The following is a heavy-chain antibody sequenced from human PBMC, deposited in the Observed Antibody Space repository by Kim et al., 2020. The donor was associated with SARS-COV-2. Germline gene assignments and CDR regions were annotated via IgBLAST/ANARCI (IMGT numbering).Heavy chain of an antibody. CDR3: ARDRSEITTFGVVRYGMDV. CDR2: ISSSSSDI. CDR1: GFTFSSYS. J-gene: IGHJ6*02. Sequence: GGSLRLSCAASGFTFSSYSMNWVRQAPGKGLEWVSSISSSSSDIYYSDSVKGRFTISRDTAKNSLYLQMNSLRAEDTAVYYCARDRSEITTFGVVRYGMDVWGQETTATVS. D-gene: IGHD3-3*01. V-gene: IGHV3-21*01.